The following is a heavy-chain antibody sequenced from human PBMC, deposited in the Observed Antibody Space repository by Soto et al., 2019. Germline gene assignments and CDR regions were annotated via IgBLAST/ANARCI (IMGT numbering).Heavy chain of an antibody. J-gene: IGHJ4*02. CDR3: SRVDPGETSPFDH. CDR2: INPFDGSR. CDR1: GYIFTSYY. D-gene: IGHD3-10*01. V-gene: IGHV1-46*03. Sequence: QVQLVQSGAEVKKHGASVKVSCKASGYIFTSYYIHWVRQAPGQGLEWMGWINPFDGSRMFAQSFQGRVTMTRDTSTSTVYMEVSSLRSEDTAVYYCSRVDPGETSPFDHWGQGTLVTVSS.